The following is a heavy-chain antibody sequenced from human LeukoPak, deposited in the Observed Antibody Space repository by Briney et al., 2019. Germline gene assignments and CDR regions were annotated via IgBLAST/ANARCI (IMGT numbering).Heavy chain of an antibody. CDR3: ARENYYASLDY. CDR1: KFTFRSYL. V-gene: IGHV3-74*01. CDR2: INADGIRT. D-gene: IGHD3-3*01. Sequence: AGGPLRPSVAASKFTFRSYLMHGFRQAPGKGLFWVSRINADGIRTSYTDSVRGRFTISRDNAKNTLYLQMNSLRAEDMALYYCARENYYASLDYWGQGTLVTVSS. J-gene: IGHJ4*02.